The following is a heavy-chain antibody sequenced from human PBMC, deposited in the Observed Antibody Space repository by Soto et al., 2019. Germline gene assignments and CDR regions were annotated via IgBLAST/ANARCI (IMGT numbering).Heavy chain of an antibody. CDR2: ISGSGGGT. Sequence: GGSLRLSCAASGFTFSIYATNWVRQAPGKGLEWVSSISGSGGGTYYADSVKGRFTISRDNSKNTLYMQMNSLRAEDKAVYYCAKELYSGSYRPYYYYGMDVWGQGTTVTVSS. CDR1: GFTFSIYA. J-gene: IGHJ6*02. V-gene: IGHV3-23*01. CDR3: AKELYSGSYRPYYYYGMDV. D-gene: IGHD1-26*01.